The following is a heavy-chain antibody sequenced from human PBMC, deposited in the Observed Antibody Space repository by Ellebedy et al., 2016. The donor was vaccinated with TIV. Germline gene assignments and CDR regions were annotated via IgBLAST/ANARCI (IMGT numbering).Heavy chain of an antibody. Sequence: PGGSLRLSCAASGFNFRSYWMTWGRQAPGKGREWVAKIRQEGDEIYYVESVKGRFTISRDNAKNSLFLQMNSLRVEDTAVYYCARRASYGDYAVQVNPWFDPWGQGTLVTVSS. CDR1: GFNFRSYW. CDR3: ARRASYGDYAVQVNPWFDP. D-gene: IGHD4-17*01. CDR2: IRQEGDEI. V-gene: IGHV3-7*01. J-gene: IGHJ5*02.